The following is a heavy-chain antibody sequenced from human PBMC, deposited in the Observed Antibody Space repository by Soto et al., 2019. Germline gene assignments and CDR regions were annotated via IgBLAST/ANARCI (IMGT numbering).Heavy chain of an antibody. D-gene: IGHD2-21*01. V-gene: IGHV1-58*02. CDR3: VRMGFSGDGYLSYYYYGMDV. J-gene: IGHJ6*02. CDR1: GFTFTSSA. Sequence: GASVKVSCKASGFTFTSSAMQWVRQARGQRLERIGWIVVGSGNTNYAQKFQERVTISADKSISTAYLQWSSLKASDTAMYYCVRMGFSGDGYLSYYYYGMDVWGQGTTVTVSS. CDR2: IVVGSGNT.